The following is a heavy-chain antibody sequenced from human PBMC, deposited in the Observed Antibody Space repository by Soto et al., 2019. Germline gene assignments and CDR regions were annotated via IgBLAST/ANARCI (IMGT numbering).Heavy chain of an antibody. D-gene: IGHD4-17*01. CDR3: ARDRGSGEATVTTDWFAP. J-gene: IGHJ5*02. V-gene: IGHV3-21*01. Sequence: EVQLVESGGGLGKPGGSLRLSCAASGFTFSSYSMNWVRQAPGKGLEWVSSISSSSSYIYYADSVKGRFTISRDNAKNSLYLQMNSLRAEYTAVYYCARDRGSGEATVTTDWFAPWGQGTLVTVSS. CDR1: GFTFSSYS. CDR2: ISSSSSYI.